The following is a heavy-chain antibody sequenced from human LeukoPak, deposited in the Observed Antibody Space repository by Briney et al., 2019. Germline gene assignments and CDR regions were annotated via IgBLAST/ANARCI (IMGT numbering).Heavy chain of an antibody. Sequence: EASVKVSCKASGGTFSSYAISWVRQAPGQGLEWMGGIIPIFGTASYAQKFQGRVTITTDESTSTAYMELSSLRSEDTAVYYCARSGPAVVTPFDYWGQGTLVTVSS. CDR3: ARSGPAVVTPFDY. CDR1: GGTFSSYA. J-gene: IGHJ4*02. V-gene: IGHV1-69*05. CDR2: IIPIFGTA. D-gene: IGHD4-23*01.